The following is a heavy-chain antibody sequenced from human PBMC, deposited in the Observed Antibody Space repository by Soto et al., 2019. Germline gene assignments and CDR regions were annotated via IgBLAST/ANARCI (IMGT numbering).Heavy chain of an antibody. Sequence: GGSLRLSCAASGFTFSSYGMHWVRQAPGKGLEWVAVISYDGSNKYYADSVKGRFTISRDNSKNTLYLQMNSLRAEDTAVYYCAKVVGYSDEVPDYWGQGTLVTVSS. V-gene: IGHV3-30*18. D-gene: IGHD5-18*01. J-gene: IGHJ4*02. CDR3: AKVVGYSDEVPDY. CDR2: ISYDGSNK. CDR1: GFTFSSYG.